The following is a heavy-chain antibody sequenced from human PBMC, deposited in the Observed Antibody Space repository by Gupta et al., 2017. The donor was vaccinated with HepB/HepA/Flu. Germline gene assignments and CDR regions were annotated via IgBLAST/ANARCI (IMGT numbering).Heavy chain of an antibody. V-gene: IGHV3-7*03. J-gene: IGHJ4*02. Sequence: EVQLVESGGGVVQPGGSLRLSCAVSESSFTTFWMSWVRQAPGKGPEWLANIGSEGDHIYYVDSVKGRVTISRDNAKNSLYLQLNSLRVEDTAVYYCAREHSHGASHWGQGTLVTVSS. CDR3: AREHSHGASH. CDR2: IGSEGDHI. CDR1: ESSFTTFW. D-gene: IGHD1-26*01.